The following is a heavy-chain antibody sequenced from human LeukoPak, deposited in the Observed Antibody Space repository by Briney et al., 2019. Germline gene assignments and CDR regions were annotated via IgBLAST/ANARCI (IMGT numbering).Heavy chain of an antibody. J-gene: IGHJ4*02. Sequence: GGSLRRSCAASGFSFSTYAMSWVRQAPGKGLEWVSSISGSGGYTFYADSVKGRFTISRHNSKNTLYLQMNSLRAEDTAVYYCAKEAGERRQQQAADYWGQGSLVTVSS. CDR2: ISGSGGYT. D-gene: IGHD6-13*01. CDR1: GFSFSTYA. V-gene: IGHV3-23*01. CDR3: AKEAGERRQQQAADY.